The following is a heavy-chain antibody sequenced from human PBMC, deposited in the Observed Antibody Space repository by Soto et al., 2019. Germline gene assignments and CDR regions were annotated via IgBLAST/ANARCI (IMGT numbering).Heavy chain of an antibody. CDR3: AKATQDTTYFDY. J-gene: IGHJ4*02. CDR2: ISSGGGAI. V-gene: IGHV3-23*01. CDR1: GFTFSSYA. Sequence: SLRLSCAASGFTFSSYAMSWVRQAPGKGLEWVSAISSGGGAIYYGDSVKGRYTTSRDNSKNTLYLQMISLRGEDTAVYYCAKATQDTTYFDYWGRGTLVTVSS. D-gene: IGHD1-1*01.